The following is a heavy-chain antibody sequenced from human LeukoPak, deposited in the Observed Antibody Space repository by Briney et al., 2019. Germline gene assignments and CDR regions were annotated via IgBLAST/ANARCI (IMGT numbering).Heavy chain of an antibody. CDR3: AKGGIYVVATIGEA. V-gene: IGHV3-7*03. Sequence: GGSLRLSCAASGFTFSSYWMSWVRQAPGKGLEWVANIKQDGSEKYYVDSVKGRFTISRDNSKNTLYLQMNSLRAEDTAVYYCAKGGIYVVATIGEAWGQGTLVTVSS. D-gene: IGHD5-12*01. CDR2: IKQDGSEK. J-gene: IGHJ5*02. CDR1: GFTFSSYW.